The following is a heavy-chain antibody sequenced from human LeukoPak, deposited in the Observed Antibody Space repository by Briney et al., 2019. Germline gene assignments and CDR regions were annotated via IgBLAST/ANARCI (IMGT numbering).Heavy chain of an antibody. CDR2: IYYSGST. CDR3: ARDGGYCSSTSCYGGWFDP. Sequence: SETLSLTCTVSGGSISGSSYYWGWIRQPPGKGLEWIGYIYYSGSTNYNPSLKSRVTISVDTSKNQFSLKLSSVTAADTAVYYCARDGGYCSSTSCYGGWFDPWGQGTLVTVSS. CDR1: GGSISGSSYY. J-gene: IGHJ5*02. V-gene: IGHV4-61*01. D-gene: IGHD2-2*01.